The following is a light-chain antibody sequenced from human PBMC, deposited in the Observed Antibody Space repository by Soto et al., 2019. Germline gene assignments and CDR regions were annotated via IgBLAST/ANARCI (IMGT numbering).Light chain of an antibody. CDR1: QVITND. V-gene: IGKV1-17*01. CDR2: DVS. Sequence: IQITQSPSSLSASVGDRLTITCRASQVITNDLGWYQQKPGRAPKLLIYDVSSLKSGVPSRFSGSGSGTEFTLTISSLQPDDFATYYCQQYNSYSITFGQGTRLEI. J-gene: IGKJ5*01. CDR3: QQYNSYSIT.